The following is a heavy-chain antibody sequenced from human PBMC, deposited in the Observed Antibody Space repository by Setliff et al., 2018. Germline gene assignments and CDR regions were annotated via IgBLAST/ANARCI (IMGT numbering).Heavy chain of an antibody. CDR2: INHSGST. CDR3: ARVRPLGGYYSEVWRGARRGNWFDP. V-gene: IGHV4-34*01. CDR1: GGSSSGYY. Sequence: SETLSLTCTVYGGSSSGYYWSWIRQPPGKGLEWIGEINHSGSTNYNPSIKSRVTISVDTSKNQFSLKLSSVTAADTAVYYCARVRPLGGYYSEVWRGARRGNWFDPWGQGTLVTVSS. D-gene: IGHD3-22*01. J-gene: IGHJ5*02.